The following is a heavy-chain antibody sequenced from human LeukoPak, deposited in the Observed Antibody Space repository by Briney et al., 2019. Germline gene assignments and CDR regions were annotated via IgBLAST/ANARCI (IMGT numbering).Heavy chain of an antibody. CDR1: GFTFSSYW. Sequence: GGSLRLSCAASGFTFSSYWMHWVRHAPGKGLVWVSHNNSDGSSTSYADSVKGRFTISRDNAKNTLYLQMSSLRAEDTAVYYCARDIELSTWGLGTMVTVSS. J-gene: IGHJ3*01. D-gene: IGHD3-16*02. V-gene: IGHV3-74*01. CDR2: NNSDGSST. CDR3: ARDIELST.